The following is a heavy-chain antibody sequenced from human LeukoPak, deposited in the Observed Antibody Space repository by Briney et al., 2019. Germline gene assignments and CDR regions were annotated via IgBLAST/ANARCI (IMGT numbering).Heavy chain of an antibody. J-gene: IGHJ4*02. D-gene: IGHD3-3*01. CDR3: ARERVWDFWSATVLDY. V-gene: IGHV4-61*02. CDR2: IYTSGST. CDR1: GGSISSGSYY. Sequence: SETLSLTCTVSGGSISSGSYYWSWIRQPAGKGLEWIGRIYTSGSTNYNPSLKSRVTISVDTSKNQFSLKLSSVTAADTAVYYCARERVWDFWSATVLDYWGQGTLVTVSS.